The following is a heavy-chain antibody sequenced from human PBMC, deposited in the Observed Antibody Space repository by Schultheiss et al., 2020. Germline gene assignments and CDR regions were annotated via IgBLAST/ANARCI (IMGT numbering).Heavy chain of an antibody. CDR1: GFTFSSYG. CDR2: ISYDGSNK. V-gene: IGHV3-30*03. D-gene: IGHD3-3*01. CDR3: ARDITIFGVDHYGMDV. Sequence: GGSLRLSCAASGFTFSSYGMHWVRQAPGKGLEWVAVISYDGSNKYYADSVKGRFTISRDNSKNTLYLQMNSLRAEDTAVYYCARDITIFGVDHYGMDVWGQGTTVTVSS. J-gene: IGHJ6*02.